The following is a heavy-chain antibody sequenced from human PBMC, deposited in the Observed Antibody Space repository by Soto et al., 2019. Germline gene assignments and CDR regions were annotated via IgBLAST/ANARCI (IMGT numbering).Heavy chain of an antibody. J-gene: IGHJ6*02. V-gene: IGHV1-18*01. Sequence: QVQLVQSGAEVKKPGASVEVSCKASGYTFSNYGINWVRQAPGQALEWMGWISAYNGRTNYSQELQGRVTMTTDISARIAYMELRSLRSGDTAVYYCARERDGFWSGVLDVYGMDVWGQGTTVTVSS. D-gene: IGHD3-3*01. CDR1: GYTFSNYG. CDR2: ISAYNGRT. CDR3: ARERDGFWSGVLDVYGMDV.